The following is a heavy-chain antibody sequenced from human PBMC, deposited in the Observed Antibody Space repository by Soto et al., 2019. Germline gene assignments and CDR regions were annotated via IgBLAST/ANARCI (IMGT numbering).Heavy chain of an antibody. CDR1: GFTFSSYS. J-gene: IGHJ4*02. Sequence: GGSLRLSCAASGFTFSSYSMNWVRQAPGKGLEWVSSISSSSSYIYYADSVKGRITISRDNAKNSLYLQMNSLRAEDTAVYYCARDWSGKADYWGQGTLVTVSS. V-gene: IGHV3-21*01. CDR2: ISSSSSYI. CDR3: ARDWSGKADY. D-gene: IGHD3-10*01.